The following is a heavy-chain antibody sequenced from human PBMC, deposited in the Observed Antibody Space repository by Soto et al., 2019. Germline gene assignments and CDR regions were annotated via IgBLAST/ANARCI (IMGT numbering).Heavy chain of an antibody. CDR1: GGSFSGYY. J-gene: IGHJ6*02. Sequence: SETLSLTCAVYGGSFSGYYWSWIRQPPGKGPEWIGEINHSGSTNYNPSLKSRVTISVDTSKNQFSLKLSSVTAAGTAVYYCARIRVTMVRGVIINYYYYGMDVWGQGTTVT. CDR2: INHSGST. D-gene: IGHD3-10*01. V-gene: IGHV4-34*01. CDR3: ARIRVTMVRGVIINYYYYGMDV.